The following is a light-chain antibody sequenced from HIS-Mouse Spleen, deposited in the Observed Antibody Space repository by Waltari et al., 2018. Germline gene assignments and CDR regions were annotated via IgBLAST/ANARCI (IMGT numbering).Light chain of an antibody. Sequence: QSALTQPASVSGSPGQSITISCTGTSSDVGGYNYVSWYQQHPGKAPKLMIYDVSNRPSGVSNRFSGLQAEDEADYYCSSYTSSSTLVFGTG. CDR3: SSYTSSSTLV. J-gene: IGLJ1*01. V-gene: IGLV2-14*03. CDR1: SSDVGGYNY. CDR2: DVS.